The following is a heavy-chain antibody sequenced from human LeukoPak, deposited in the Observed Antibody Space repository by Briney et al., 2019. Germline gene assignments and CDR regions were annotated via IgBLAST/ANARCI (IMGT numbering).Heavy chain of an antibody. CDR3: AGAELLWHGESSDS. J-gene: IGHJ4*02. CDR1: GFTFSSYW. D-gene: IGHD3-10*01. V-gene: IGHV3-74*01. Sequence: PGGSLRLSCAASGFTFSSYWMHWVRQLPGKGLVWVSRINSDGTNTIYADSVKGRFTISRDNAKNTLYLQMNSLRAEDTAVYYCAGAELLWHGESSDSWGQGTLVTVSA. CDR2: INSDGTNT.